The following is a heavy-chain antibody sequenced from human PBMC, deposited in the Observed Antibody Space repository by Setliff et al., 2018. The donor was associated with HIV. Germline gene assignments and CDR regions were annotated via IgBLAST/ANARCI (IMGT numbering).Heavy chain of an antibody. CDR3: ARVNTLLAYFNY. V-gene: IGHV4-38-2*02. J-gene: IGHJ4*02. Sequence: NPSETLSLTCSVSGYSISSDYYWGWIRQPPGKGLEWIGSIFHSGSTYYNPSLMSRVTISVDTSKDQFSLRLTSVTAADTAFYFCARVNTLLAYFNYWGPGMLVTVSS. D-gene: IGHD5-12*01. CDR2: IFHSGST. CDR1: GYSISSDYY.